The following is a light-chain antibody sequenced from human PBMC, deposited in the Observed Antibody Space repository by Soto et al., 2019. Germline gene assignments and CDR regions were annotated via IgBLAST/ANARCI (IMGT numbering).Light chain of an antibody. V-gene: IGKV1-39*01. CDR2: GAS. Sequence: DIQMTQSPSPLSASVGDRVTITCRAIHSISNYLNWYQHKPGKAPKVLIYGASNLQSGVPSRFSGSGSGTDFTLTISSLQREDFATYCCQQSYSPSWTFGPGTKV. J-gene: IGKJ1*01. CDR3: QQSYSPSWT. CDR1: HSISNY.